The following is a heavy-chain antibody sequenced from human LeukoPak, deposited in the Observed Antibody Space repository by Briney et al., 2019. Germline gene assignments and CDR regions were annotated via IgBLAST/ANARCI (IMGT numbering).Heavy chain of an antibody. CDR2: IYTSGST. CDR1: GGSISSCY. V-gene: IGHV4-4*07. J-gene: IGHJ6*03. CDR3: ARGEYGGGYYYYMDV. Sequence: SETLSLTCTVSGGSISSCYWSWIRQPAGKGLEWIGRIYTSGSTNYNPSLKSRVTISVDKSKDQFSLKLSSVTAADKAVYYCARGEYGGGYYYYMDVWGKGTTVTVSS. D-gene: IGHD3-16*01.